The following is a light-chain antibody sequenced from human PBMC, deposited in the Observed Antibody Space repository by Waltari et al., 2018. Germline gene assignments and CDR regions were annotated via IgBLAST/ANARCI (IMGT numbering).Light chain of an antibody. CDR1: QSVRST. CDR2: GTS. Sequence: IVMTQSPATLSLSPGESATLSCRASQSVRSTFAWFQQKPGQPPRLLIYGTSTRATGIPARFTGSGSGTEFSLTISSLQPEDFATYCCQQYDYWPWTFGQGTRVETK. CDR3: QQYDYWPWT. J-gene: IGKJ1*01. V-gene: IGKV3D-15*01.